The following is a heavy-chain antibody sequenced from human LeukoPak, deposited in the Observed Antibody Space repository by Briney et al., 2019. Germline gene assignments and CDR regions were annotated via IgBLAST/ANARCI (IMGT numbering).Heavy chain of an antibody. V-gene: IGHV3-30*04. CDR3: ARGHYQLS. J-gene: IGHJ5*02. CDR1: GFTFSSYA. D-gene: IGHD2-2*01. CDR2: ISYDGSNK. Sequence: GGSLRLSCAASGFTFSSYAMHWVRQAPGKGLEWVAVISYDGSNKYYADSVKGRFTISRDNAKNSLYLQTNSLRAEDTAVYYCARGHYQLSWGQGILVTVSS.